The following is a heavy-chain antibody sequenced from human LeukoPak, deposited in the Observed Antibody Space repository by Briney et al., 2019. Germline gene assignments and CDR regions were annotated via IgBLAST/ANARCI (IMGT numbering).Heavy chain of an antibody. Sequence: PGGSLRLSCAASGFTFSSYNMNWVRQAPGKGLEWVSYISSSGSTIYFADSVKGRFTISRDNAKNSLYLQMNSLRDEDTAVYYCARLEYYYVSGNYYKLFDYWGQGTLVTVCS. J-gene: IGHJ4*02. CDR1: GFTFSSYN. CDR3: ARLEYYYVSGNYYKLFDY. CDR2: ISSSGSTI. D-gene: IGHD3-10*01. V-gene: IGHV3-48*02.